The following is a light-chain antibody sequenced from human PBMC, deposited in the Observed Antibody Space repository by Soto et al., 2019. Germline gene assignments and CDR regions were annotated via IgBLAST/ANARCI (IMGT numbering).Light chain of an antibody. V-gene: IGKV3-15*01. CDR2: KAS. Sequence: EILMTQSPATLSVSPGERATLSCRASQSVSSNLAWYQQKPGQAPRLLIYKASTRVTGLPARFSGSGSGTQFTLTISSLQSEDFAVYYCQQYDNRPPWTFG. J-gene: IGKJ1*01. CDR3: QQYDNRPPWT. CDR1: QSVSSN.